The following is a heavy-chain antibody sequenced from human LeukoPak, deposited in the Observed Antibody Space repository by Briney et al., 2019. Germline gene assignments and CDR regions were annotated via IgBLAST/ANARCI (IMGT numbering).Heavy chain of an antibody. Sequence: LSWPPSVFAIIGTVLSGVSQASAQGRGGVSAVSCLVSCALHADSVKGRFTISRDNSKNTLYLQMNSLRAEDTAVYYCAKDLAYVWGSRSLGLRRYYYGMDVWGQGTTVTVSS. D-gene: IGHD3-16*01. CDR2: VSCLVSCA. V-gene: IGHV3-23*01. CDR1: VFAIIGTV. CDR3: AKDLAYVWGSRSLGLRRYYYGMDV. J-gene: IGHJ6*02.